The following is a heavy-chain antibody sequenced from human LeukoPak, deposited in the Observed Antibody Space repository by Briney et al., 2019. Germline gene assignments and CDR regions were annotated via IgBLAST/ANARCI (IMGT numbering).Heavy chain of an antibody. V-gene: IGHV3-48*01. CDR3: ARDGGRWLQSYYFDY. D-gene: IGHD5-24*01. CDR2: ISSSRSDI. Sequence: GGSLRLSCAASGFTFSSYAMSWVRQAPGKGLEWISYISSSRSDIYYADSVKGRFTVSRDNVRNSLHLQMNSLRVEDTAVYFCARDGGRWLQSYYFDYWGRGNLVIVSS. CDR1: GFTFSSYA. J-gene: IGHJ4*02.